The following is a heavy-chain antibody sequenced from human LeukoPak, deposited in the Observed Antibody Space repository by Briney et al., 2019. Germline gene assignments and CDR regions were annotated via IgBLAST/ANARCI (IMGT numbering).Heavy chain of an antibody. J-gene: IGHJ4*02. Sequence: PGGSLRLSCAASGFTFSSYGMHWVRQAPGKGLEWVGNIKQDGSERNYVDSVKGRFTISRDNAKKSLYLQMNSLRAEDTVVYYCARDWGAYYHFFDYWGQGTLVTVSS. CDR1: GFTFSSYG. CDR3: ARDWGAYYHFFDY. D-gene: IGHD3-22*01. V-gene: IGHV3-7*01. CDR2: IKQDGSER.